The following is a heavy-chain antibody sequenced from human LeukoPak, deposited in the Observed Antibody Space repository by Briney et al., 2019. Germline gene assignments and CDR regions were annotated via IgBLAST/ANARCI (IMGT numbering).Heavy chain of an antibody. J-gene: IGHJ6*03. V-gene: IGHV1-8*03. CDR2: MNPNSGNT. CDR1: GYTFTSSD. Sequence: ASVKVSCKASGYTFTSSDINWVRQATGQGLEWMGWMNPNSGNTGYAQKFQGRVTITRNTSISTAYMELSSLRSEDTAVYYCARQVPAARRYYYYMDVWGKGTTVTVS. D-gene: IGHD2-2*01. CDR3: ARQVPAARRYYYYMDV.